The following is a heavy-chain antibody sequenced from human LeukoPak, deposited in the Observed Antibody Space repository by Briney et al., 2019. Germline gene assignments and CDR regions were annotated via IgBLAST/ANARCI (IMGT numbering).Heavy chain of an antibody. V-gene: IGHV1-18*01. CDR3: ARSGRGTYYYFDL. J-gene: IGHJ4*02. CDR2: ISAYNGNT. Sequence: ASVKVSCKASGYTFTSYGISWVRQAPGQGLEWMGWISAYNGNTNYAQKLQGRVTMTTDTATSTAYMELRSLTSDDTAMYYCARSGRGTYYYFDLWGQGTLVTVSS. CDR1: GYTFTSYG. D-gene: IGHD5-12*01.